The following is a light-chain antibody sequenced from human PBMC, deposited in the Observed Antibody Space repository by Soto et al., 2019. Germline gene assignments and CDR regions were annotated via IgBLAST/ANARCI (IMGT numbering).Light chain of an antibody. Sequence: QSALTQPPSAPGSPGQSVTISCTGTSSDVGGYKYVSWYQQHPGKAPKLMIYEVSKRPSGVPDRFSGSKSGNTASLTVSGLQAEDEADYYCSSYAGNNHYVFGTGTKVTVL. V-gene: IGLV2-8*01. CDR3: SSYAGNNHYV. CDR1: SSDVGGYKY. J-gene: IGLJ1*01. CDR2: EVS.